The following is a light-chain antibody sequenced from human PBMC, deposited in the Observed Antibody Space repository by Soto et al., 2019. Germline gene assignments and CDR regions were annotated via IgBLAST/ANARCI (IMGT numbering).Light chain of an antibody. CDR2: GAS. V-gene: IGKV3-15*01. J-gene: IGKJ5*01. CDR1: QSVGSS. Sequence: EIVMTQSPATLSVSPGERATLSCRASQSVGSSLAWYQQEPGQAPRLLIYGASTRATGIPARFSGSGSGTEFTLTISSLQSEDFEVYFCQQYKNWHPITVGQGTRLEIK. CDR3: QQYKNWHPIT.